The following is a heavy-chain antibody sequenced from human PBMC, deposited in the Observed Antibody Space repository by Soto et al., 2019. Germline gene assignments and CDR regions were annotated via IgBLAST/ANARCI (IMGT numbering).Heavy chain of an antibody. V-gene: IGHV3-48*01. CDR1: GFTFSNYA. D-gene: IGHD2-15*01. J-gene: IGHJ4*02. Sequence: EVQLVESGGALVQPGGSLRLSCAASGFTFSNYAMNWVRQAPGKGLEWVSYISTGDSPIYYADSVKGRFTISRDNAKKSLYLQMISRRAEDTAVYYCATVCRFCSGSNSLYWGRGTLVTVSS. CDR3: ATVCRFCSGSNSLY. CDR2: ISTGDSPI.